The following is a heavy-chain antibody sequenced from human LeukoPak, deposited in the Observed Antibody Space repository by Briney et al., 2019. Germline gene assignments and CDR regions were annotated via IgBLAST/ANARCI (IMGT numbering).Heavy chain of an antibody. CDR2: ISSSSGYI. J-gene: IGHJ4*02. CDR3: AAGRITIFGVVEGFDY. Sequence: GGSLRLSCAASGFTFSSYSMNWVRQAPGKGLEWVSSISSSSGYIYYADSVKGRFTISRDNAKNSLYLQMNSLRAEDTAVYYCAAGRITIFGVVEGFDYWGQGTLVTVSS. D-gene: IGHD3-3*01. CDR1: GFTFSSYS. V-gene: IGHV3-21*01.